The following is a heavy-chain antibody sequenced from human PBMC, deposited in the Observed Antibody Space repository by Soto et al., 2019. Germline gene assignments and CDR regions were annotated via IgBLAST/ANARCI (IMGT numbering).Heavy chain of an antibody. D-gene: IGHD6-6*01. J-gene: IGHJ5*02. CDR2: INAHSGGT. V-gene: IGHV1-2*02. Sequence: ASVKVSCKASGFSFTGYYIHWLRQAPGQGLEWMGWINAHSGGTEYAQKFQGRVTLTRDTSTATAYLTLTSLTSDDTALYYCAKDLTRQLAYWLDPWGQGTQVTVSS. CDR3: AKDLTRQLAYWLDP. CDR1: GFSFTGYY.